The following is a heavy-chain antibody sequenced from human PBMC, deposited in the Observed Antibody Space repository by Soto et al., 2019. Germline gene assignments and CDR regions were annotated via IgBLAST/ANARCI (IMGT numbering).Heavy chain of an antibody. CDR1: GYTFTSYA. CDR3: ARVIEGATPGYFDY. V-gene: IGHV1-3*01. CDR2: INAGNGNT. J-gene: IGHJ4*02. D-gene: IGHD1-26*01. Sequence: ASVKVSCKASGYTFTSYAMHWVRQAPGQRLEWMGWINAGNGNTKYSQKFQGRVTITRDTSASTAYMELRSLRSDDTAVYYCARVIEGATPGYFDYWGQGTLVTVSS.